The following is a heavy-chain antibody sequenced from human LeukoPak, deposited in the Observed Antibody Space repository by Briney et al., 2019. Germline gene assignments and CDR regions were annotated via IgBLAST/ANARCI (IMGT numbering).Heavy chain of an antibody. V-gene: IGHV3-53*01. Sequence: GGSLRLSCAASGFTVSSNYMSWVRQAPGKGLEWVSVIYSGGSTYYADSVKGRFTISRDNSKNTLYLQMNSLRAEDTAVYYCAKYCSSTSCPGHWGQGTLVTVSS. CDR3: AKYCSSTSCPGH. CDR2: IYSGGST. CDR1: GFTVSSNY. J-gene: IGHJ4*02. D-gene: IGHD2-2*01.